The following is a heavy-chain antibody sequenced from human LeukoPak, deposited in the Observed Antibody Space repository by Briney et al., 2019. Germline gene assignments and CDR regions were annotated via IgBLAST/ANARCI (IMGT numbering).Heavy chain of an antibody. Sequence: GGSLGLSCAASGFTFSSYAMHWVRQAPGKGLEWVAVISYDGSNKYYADSVKGRFTISRDNSKNTLYLQMNSLRAEDTAVYYCARDAYGSGSYFVYYYYYMDVWGKGTTVTVSS. CDR1: GFTFSSYA. CDR3: ARDAYGSGSYFVYYYYYMDV. D-gene: IGHD3-10*01. CDR2: ISYDGSNK. V-gene: IGHV3-30*04. J-gene: IGHJ6*03.